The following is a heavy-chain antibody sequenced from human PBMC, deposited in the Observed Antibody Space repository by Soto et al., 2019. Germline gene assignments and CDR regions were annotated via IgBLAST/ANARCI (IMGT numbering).Heavy chain of an antibody. J-gene: IGHJ6*03. CDR1: GGSISSRGYY. D-gene: IGHD3-3*01. CDR3: ASSVNYDFWSGPVPNYYYMDV. Sequence: LSLTCTVSGGSISSRGYYWSWIRQHPGKGLEWIGYIYYSGSTYYNPSLKSRVTISVDTSKNQFSLKLSSVTAADTAVYYCASSVNYDFWSGPVPNYYYMDVWGKGTTVTVSS. V-gene: IGHV4-31*03. CDR2: IYYSGST.